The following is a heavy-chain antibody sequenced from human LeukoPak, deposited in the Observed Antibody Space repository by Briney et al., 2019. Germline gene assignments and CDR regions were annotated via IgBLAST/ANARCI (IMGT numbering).Heavy chain of an antibody. CDR2: IYSGGST. CDR3: ATGGGTYDFWSGYYPPYYYYYGMDV. V-gene: IGHV3-53*01. J-gene: IGHJ6*02. D-gene: IGHD3-3*01. CDR1: GFTVSSNY. Sequence: GSLRLSCAASGFTVSSNYMSWVRQAPGKGLEWVSVIYSGGSTYYADSVKGRFTISRDNSKNTLYLQMNSLRAEDTAVYYCATGGGTYDFWSGYYPPYYYYYGMDVWGQGTTVTVSS.